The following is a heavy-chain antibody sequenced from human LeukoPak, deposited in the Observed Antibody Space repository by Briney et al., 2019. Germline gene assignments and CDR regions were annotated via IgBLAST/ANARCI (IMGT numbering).Heavy chain of an antibody. V-gene: IGHV3-21*01. CDR2: ISTSSSYI. CDR3: ARGASVVPGIDNAFDI. Sequence: PGGSLRLSCAGSGFTFSSYWMSWVRQAPGKGLEWVSSISTSSSYINYADSVKGRFTISRDNAKKSLYLQMNSLRADDTALYYCARGASVVPGIDNAFDIWGQGTMVTVSS. D-gene: IGHD6-19*01. CDR1: GFTFSSYW. J-gene: IGHJ3*02.